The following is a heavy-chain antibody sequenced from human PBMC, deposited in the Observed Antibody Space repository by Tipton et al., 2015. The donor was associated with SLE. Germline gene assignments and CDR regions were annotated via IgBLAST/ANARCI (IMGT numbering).Heavy chain of an antibody. J-gene: IGHJ3*02. V-gene: IGHV4-61*01. CDR2: IYYSGST. Sequence: LRLSCTVSGGSISSSSYYWSWIRQPPGKGLEWIGYIYYSGSTNYNPSLKSRVTISVDTSKNQFSLKLSSVTAADTAVYYCARDPSRGAFDIWGQGTMVTVSS. CDR3: ARDPSRGAFDI. CDR1: GGSISSSSYY.